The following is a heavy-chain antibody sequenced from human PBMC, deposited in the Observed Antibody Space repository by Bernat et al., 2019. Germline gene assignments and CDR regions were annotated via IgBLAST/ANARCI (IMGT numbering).Heavy chain of an antibody. CDR3: ASYDFWSFDP. Sequence: QVQLVESGGGVVQPGRSLRLSCAASGFTFSSYGMHWVRQAPGKGLEWMAVIWYDGSNKYYADSVKGRFTISRDNSKNTLYLQMNSLRAEDTAVYYCASYDFWSFDPWGQGTLVTVSS. D-gene: IGHD3-3*01. V-gene: IGHV3-30*19. CDR2: IWYDGSNK. J-gene: IGHJ5*02. CDR1: GFTFSSYG.